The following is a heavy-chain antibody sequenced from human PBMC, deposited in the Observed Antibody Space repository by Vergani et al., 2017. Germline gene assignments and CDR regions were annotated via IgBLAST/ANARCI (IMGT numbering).Heavy chain of an antibody. D-gene: IGHD3-10*01. J-gene: IGHJ1*01. V-gene: IGHV3-23*01. CDR1: GFTFDTYT. CDR2: ISSGGVDI. Sequence: EVQLLESGGGLVQPGGSRRLSCAGAGFTFDTYTMAYVRQAPGKGLEWVATISSGGVDILYADSVKGRFTISRDNSKNTLFLQMNSLKDEDTAVYYCTTALGLYYLHGEYFQYWGRGTLVSVSS. CDR3: TTALGLYYLHGEYFQY.